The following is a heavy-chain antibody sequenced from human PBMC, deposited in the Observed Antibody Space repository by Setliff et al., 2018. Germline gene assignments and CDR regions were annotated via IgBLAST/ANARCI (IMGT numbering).Heavy chain of an antibody. CDR2: IYYSGTA. V-gene: IGHV4-39*01. J-gene: IGHJ4*02. D-gene: IGHD3-10*01. Sequence: SETLSLTCTVSGDSISSRSYQWGWIRQPPGKGLKWIGSIYYSGTAYYNPSLKSRVTISVDTSKNQFSLQLTSVTATDTAVYYCARHQFVGGYYGSVTYRHFDYWGQGTLVTVSS. CDR1: GDSISSRSYQ. CDR3: ARHQFVGGYYGSVTYRHFDY.